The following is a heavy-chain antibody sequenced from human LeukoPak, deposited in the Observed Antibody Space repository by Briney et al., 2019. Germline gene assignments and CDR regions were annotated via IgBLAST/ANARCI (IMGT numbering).Heavy chain of an antibody. D-gene: IGHD3-22*01. V-gene: IGHV3-48*03. Sequence: GGSLRLSCAASGFTFSSYEMNWVRQARGKGLEWVSYISSSGSTIYYADSVKGRFTISRDNSKNTLYLQMNSLRAEDTAVYYCAKDGSSGYYLTGNWFDPWGQGTLVTVSS. CDR2: ISSSGSTI. J-gene: IGHJ5*02. CDR3: AKDGSSGYYLTGNWFDP. CDR1: GFTFSSYE.